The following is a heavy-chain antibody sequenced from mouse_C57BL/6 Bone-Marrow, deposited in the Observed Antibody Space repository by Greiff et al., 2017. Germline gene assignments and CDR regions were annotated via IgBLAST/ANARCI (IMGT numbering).Heavy chain of an antibody. J-gene: IGHJ2*01. CDR1: GFTFSSYG. V-gene: IGHV5-6*01. Sequence: EVKLQESGGDLVKPGGSLKLSCAASGFTFSSYGMSWVRQTPDKRLEWVATISSGSSYTYYTDSVKGRFTISRDNAKNTLYLQMSSLKSEDTAMYYCARSITTVVAPDYWGQGTTLTVSS. D-gene: IGHD1-1*01. CDR2: ISSGSSYT. CDR3: ARSITTVVAPDY.